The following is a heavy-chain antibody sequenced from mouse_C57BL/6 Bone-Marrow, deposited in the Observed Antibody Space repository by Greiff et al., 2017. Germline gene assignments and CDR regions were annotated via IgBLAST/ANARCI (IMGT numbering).Heavy chain of an antibody. V-gene: IGHV1-81*01. Sequence: VQLQESGAELARPGASVKLSCKASGYTFTSYGISWVKQRTGQGFEWIGEIYPRSGNTYYNEKFKGKATLTADKSSSTAYMELRSLTSEDSAVYFCAKSYGSSWYFDVWGTGTTVTVSS. J-gene: IGHJ1*03. CDR3: AKSYGSSWYFDV. CDR1: GYTFTSYG. CDR2: IYPRSGNT. D-gene: IGHD1-1*01.